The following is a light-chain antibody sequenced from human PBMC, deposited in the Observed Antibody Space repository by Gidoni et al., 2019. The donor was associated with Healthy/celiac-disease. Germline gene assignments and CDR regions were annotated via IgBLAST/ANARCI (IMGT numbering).Light chain of an antibody. CDR3: QQRSNWPIT. Sequence: IVLTQSPAPLSLSPGERATLSCRASQSVSSYLAWYQQKPGQAPRLLIYDASNRATGIPARFSGSGSGTDFTLTINSLEPEDFAVYYCQQRSNWPITFGQXTRLEIK. CDR2: DAS. J-gene: IGKJ5*01. CDR1: QSVSSY. V-gene: IGKV3-11*01.